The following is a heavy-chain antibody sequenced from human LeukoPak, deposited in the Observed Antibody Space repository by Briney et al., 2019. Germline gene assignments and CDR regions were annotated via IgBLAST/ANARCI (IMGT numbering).Heavy chain of an antibody. Sequence: SETLTLTCTVSGDSISGYYWSWIRQSPGKGLEWMAYIYDSETTNYNPSLKSRVTISIDTSKNQFSLKLTSVTAADTAVYYCARHRYSYGYGVLYDWGQGTLVTVSS. D-gene: IGHD5-18*01. CDR3: ARHRYSYGYGVLYD. CDR2: IYDSETT. V-gene: IGHV4-59*12. J-gene: IGHJ4*02. CDR1: GDSISGYY.